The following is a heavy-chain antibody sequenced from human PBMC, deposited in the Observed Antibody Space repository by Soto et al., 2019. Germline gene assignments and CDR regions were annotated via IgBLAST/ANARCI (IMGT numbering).Heavy chain of an antibody. CDR2: IRQDGSDK. CDR1: GFTFSSYW. V-gene: IGHV3-7*01. Sequence: EVQLVESGGGLVQPGGSLRLSCAASGFTFSSYWMSWVRQAPGKGLAWVANIRQDGSDKYYVDSVRGRFTNTRDNAKNSLYLQIKSLRAENTAVYYCAREKSGSFDNGGQGTLVTVSS. J-gene: IGHJ4*02. CDR3: AREKSGSFDN.